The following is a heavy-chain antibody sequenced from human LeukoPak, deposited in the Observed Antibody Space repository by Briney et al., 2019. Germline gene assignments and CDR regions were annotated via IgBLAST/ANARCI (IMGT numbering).Heavy chain of an antibody. Sequence: PSETLSLTRTISGDSFSSYYWTWIRQPPGKGLEWIGYIHYNGNTNYNPSLKSRVTISVDTSKNQFSLKLSSVTAADTAVYYCARGLSGYDIDYWGQGTLVTVSS. CDR1: GDSFSSYY. V-gene: IGHV4-59*01. CDR3: ARGLSGYDIDY. D-gene: IGHD5-12*01. J-gene: IGHJ4*02. CDR2: IHYNGNT.